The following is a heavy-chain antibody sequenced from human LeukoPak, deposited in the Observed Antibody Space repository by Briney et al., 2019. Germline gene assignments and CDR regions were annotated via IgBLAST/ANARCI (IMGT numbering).Heavy chain of an antibody. V-gene: IGHV3-48*03. J-gene: IGHJ4*02. CDR1: GFTFSSYE. CDR3: ARVTYSSGYN. D-gene: IGHD3-22*01. Sequence: PGGSLRLSCVASGFTFSSYEMNWVRQAPGKGLEWVSYISSSGSTIYYADSVKGRFTISRDNVKNSLYLQMNSLRAEDTAVYYCARVTYSSGYNWGQGTLVTVSS. CDR2: ISSSGSTI.